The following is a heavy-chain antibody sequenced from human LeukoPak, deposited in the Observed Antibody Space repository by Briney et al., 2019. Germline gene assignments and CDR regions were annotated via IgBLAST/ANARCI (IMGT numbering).Heavy chain of an antibody. Sequence: GRSLRLSCAASGFTFSSYGMHWVRQAPGKGLEWVAVIWYDGSNKYYADSVKGRFTISRDNSKNTLYLQMNSLRAEDTAVYYCAKDSSSSWYESTWFDPRGQGTLVTVSS. CDR2: IWYDGSNK. CDR3: AKDSSSSWYESTWFDP. J-gene: IGHJ5*02. D-gene: IGHD6-13*01. V-gene: IGHV3-33*06. CDR1: GFTFSSYG.